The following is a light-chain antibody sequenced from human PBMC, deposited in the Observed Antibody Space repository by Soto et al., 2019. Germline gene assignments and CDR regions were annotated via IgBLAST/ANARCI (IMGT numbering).Light chain of an antibody. J-gene: IGKJ1*01. V-gene: IGKV3-20*01. CDR2: IAS. Sequence: EIVLTQSPGTLSLSPGERATLSCRASESVGSSYLAWYQQKPGQAPRLLIFIASRRAAGIPDRFSGSGSGTDFPLTISRLEPEDFAVYYCQQYGTSPWTFGQGTKVEIK. CDR1: ESVGSSY. CDR3: QQYGTSPWT.